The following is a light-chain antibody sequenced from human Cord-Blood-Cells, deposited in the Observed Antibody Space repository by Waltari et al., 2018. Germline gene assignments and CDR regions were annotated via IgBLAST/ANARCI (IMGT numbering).Light chain of an antibody. Sequence: QSALTQPRSVSGSPGQSVTISCTGTSSDVGGYNYVSWYQQHPGKAPKLSIYDVSKRPSGVPDRFSGSKSGNTASLSISGLQAEDEADYCCCSYAGSYTDVFGTGTKVTVL. CDR1: SSDVGGYNY. CDR3: CSYAGSYTDV. J-gene: IGLJ1*01. CDR2: DVS. V-gene: IGLV2-11*01.